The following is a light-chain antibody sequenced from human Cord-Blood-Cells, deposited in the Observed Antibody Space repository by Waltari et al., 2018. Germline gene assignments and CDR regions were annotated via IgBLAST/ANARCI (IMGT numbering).Light chain of an antibody. CDR3: QSYDSSLSVYVV. J-gene: IGLJ2*01. Sequence: QSVLTQPPSVSGAPGQRVTISCTGSSSNIGAGYDVTWYQQLPGTAPKLLIYGNSNRPSGVPDRFSGSKSGTSASLAITGLQAEDEADYYCQSYDSSLSVYVVFGGGTKLTVL. V-gene: IGLV1-40*01. CDR1: SSNIGAGYD. CDR2: GNS.